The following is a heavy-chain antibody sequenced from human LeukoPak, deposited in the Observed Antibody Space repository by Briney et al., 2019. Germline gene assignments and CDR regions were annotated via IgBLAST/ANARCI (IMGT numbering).Heavy chain of an antibody. CDR2: ITGSSSYI. CDR1: GFTFISYS. D-gene: IGHD6-6*01. CDR3: ASGFSSSPYFDY. J-gene: IGHJ4*02. V-gene: IGHV3-21*01. Sequence: GGSLRLSCAASGFTFISYSINWVRQAPGKGLEWVSFITGSSSYIYYTDSVKGRFTISRDNAKNSLFLQMNSLRDEDTAVYYCASGFSSSPYFDYWGQGTLVTVSS.